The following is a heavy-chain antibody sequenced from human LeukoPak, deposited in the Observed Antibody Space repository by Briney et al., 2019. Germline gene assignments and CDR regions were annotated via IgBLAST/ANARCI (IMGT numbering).Heavy chain of an antibody. J-gene: IGHJ4*02. CDR2: IGSSGTNR. D-gene: IGHD6-19*01. CDR3: ALLAVASDFDY. V-gene: IGHV3-48*03. CDR1: EFPFSFYE. Sequence: PGGSLRLSCAVSEFPFSFYEMNWVRQAPGKGLEWVSNIGSSGTNRYYADSVKGRFSISRANAKSSLYLQMNSLRVEDTAVYYCALLAVASDFDYWGQGALVTVSS.